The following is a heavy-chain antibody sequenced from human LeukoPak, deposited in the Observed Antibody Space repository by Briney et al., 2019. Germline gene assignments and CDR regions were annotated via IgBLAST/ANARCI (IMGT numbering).Heavy chain of an antibody. CDR1: GGSISSGDYY. V-gene: IGHV4-30-4*08. D-gene: IGHD2-2*01. Sequence: SETLSLTCTVSGGSISSGDYYWSWIRQPPWKGLEWIGYIYYSGSAYYNPSLKSRVTISVDTSKSQFSLNLSSVTAADTAVYYCARFVLVPAAWAFDIWGQGTMVTVSS. CDR2: IYYSGSA. J-gene: IGHJ3*02. CDR3: ARFVLVPAAWAFDI.